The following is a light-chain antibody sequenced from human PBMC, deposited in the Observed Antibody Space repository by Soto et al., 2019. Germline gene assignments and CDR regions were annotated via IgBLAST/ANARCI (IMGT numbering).Light chain of an antibody. CDR1: QTVSSNF. J-gene: IGKJ1*01. CDR3: QQYGTSPAT. V-gene: IGKV3-20*01. CDR2: GAS. Sequence: EIVMTPSPGTLSLSPGDRATLSCSASQTVSSNFLAWYQQRPAQAPRLLIHGASTRATGITDRFSGSVSGTDFTLIISGLEPEDFAVYYCQQYGTSPATFGQGTKVDIK.